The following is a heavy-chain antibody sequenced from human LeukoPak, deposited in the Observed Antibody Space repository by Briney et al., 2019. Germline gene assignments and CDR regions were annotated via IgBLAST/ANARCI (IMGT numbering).Heavy chain of an antibody. Sequence: GGSLRLSCAASGFTFSSYWMHWVRQAPGKGLVGVSRINSDGRSTNYADSVKGRFTISRDNAKNTLYLQMNSLRAEDTAVYYCARVHRVGATKETQFGAFDIWGQGTMVTVSS. J-gene: IGHJ3*02. CDR3: ARVHRVGATKETQFGAFDI. V-gene: IGHV3-74*01. CDR2: INSDGRST. D-gene: IGHD1-26*01. CDR1: GFTFSSYW.